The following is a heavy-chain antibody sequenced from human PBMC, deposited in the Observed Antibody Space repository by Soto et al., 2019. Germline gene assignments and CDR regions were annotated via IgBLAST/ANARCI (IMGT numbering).Heavy chain of an antibody. J-gene: IGHJ4*02. CDR2: IITLFGTS. CDR3: AREVGYGDFSAALLD. Sequence: VQLMQSGAEVKKPGSSVKVSCKASGGTFSSHSINWVRQAPGQGLEWMGGIITLFGTSNYAQNFQGRVTITADQSTSTAYMELISLTSDDTAVYYCAREVGYGDFSAALLDWGQGTLVTVSS. D-gene: IGHD2-21*02. CDR1: GGTFSSHS. V-gene: IGHV1-69*01.